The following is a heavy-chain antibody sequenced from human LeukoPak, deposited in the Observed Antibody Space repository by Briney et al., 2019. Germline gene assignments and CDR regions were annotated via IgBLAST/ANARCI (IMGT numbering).Heavy chain of an antibody. CDR2: IYSGGTT. V-gene: IGHV3-53*01. CDR1: GFTVSSNY. J-gene: IGHJ4*02. D-gene: IGHD3-3*01. Sequence: GGSLRLSCAVSGFTVSSNYMTCVRQAPGKGLEWVSIIYSGGTTYYADSVKGRFTISRDNSKNTLFLQMNSLRAEDTAVYYCAKYYDFWSGYFDFDYWGQGTLVTVSS. CDR3: AKYYDFWSGYFDFDY.